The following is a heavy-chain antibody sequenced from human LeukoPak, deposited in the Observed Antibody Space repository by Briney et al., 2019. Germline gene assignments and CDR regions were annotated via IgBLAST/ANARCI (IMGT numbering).Heavy chain of an antibody. D-gene: IGHD7-27*01. J-gene: IGHJ6*03. CDR3: ARDNWDSGRYYYMDV. Sequence: PSETLSLTCTVSGGSISSHYWSWIRQPPGKGLEWIGYIYYSGSTNYNPSLKSRVTISVDTSKNQFSLKLSSVTAADTAVYYCARDNWDSGRYYYMDVWGKGTTVTVSS. CDR2: IYYSGST. V-gene: IGHV4-59*11. CDR1: GGSISSHY.